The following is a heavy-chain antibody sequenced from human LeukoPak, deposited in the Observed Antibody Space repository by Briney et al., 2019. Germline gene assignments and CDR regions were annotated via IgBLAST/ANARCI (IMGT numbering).Heavy chain of an antibody. CDR3: AREGIAVAGTGPKDY. D-gene: IGHD6-19*01. V-gene: IGHV3-21*01. J-gene: IGHJ4*02. CDR2: ISSSSSYI. CDR1: GFTFSSYS. Sequence: NAGGSLRLSCAASGFTFSSYSMNWVRQAPGKGLEWVSSISSSSSYIYYADSVKGRFTISRDNAKNSLYLQMNSLRAEDTAVYYCAREGIAVAGTGPKDYWGQGTLVTVSS.